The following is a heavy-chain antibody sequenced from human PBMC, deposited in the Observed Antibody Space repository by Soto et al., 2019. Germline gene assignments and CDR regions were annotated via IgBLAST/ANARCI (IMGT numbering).Heavy chain of an antibody. CDR2: IWYDGRKK. D-gene: IGHD6-19*01. Sequence: QVQLVESGGGVVQPGKSLRLSCAASGFIFSDYGIHWVRQAPGKGLEWVALIWYDGRKKYYADSVKGRFTVSRDNINSTLYLEMNSLRVEDSAVYYCAREGAVAGSQDFWGQGTLVTVSS. CDR3: AREGAVAGSQDF. CDR1: GFIFSDYG. V-gene: IGHV3-33*01. J-gene: IGHJ4*02.